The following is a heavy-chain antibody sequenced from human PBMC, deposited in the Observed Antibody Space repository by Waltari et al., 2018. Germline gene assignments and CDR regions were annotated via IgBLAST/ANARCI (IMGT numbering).Heavy chain of an antibody. CDR3: ASNVYCSGGSCYAY. CDR1: GGSISSGSYY. Sequence: QVQLQESGPGLVKPSQTLSLTCTVSGGSISSGSYYWSWIRQPAGKGLEWIGRIYASGSTNYNPSLKSRVTRSVDTSKNQFSLKLTSVTAADTAVYYCASNVYCSGGSCYAYWGQGTLVTVSS. J-gene: IGHJ4*02. CDR2: IYASGST. V-gene: IGHV4-61*02. D-gene: IGHD2-15*01.